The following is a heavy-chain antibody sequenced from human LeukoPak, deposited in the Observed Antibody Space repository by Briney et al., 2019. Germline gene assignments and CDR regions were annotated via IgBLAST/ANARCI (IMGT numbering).Heavy chain of an antibody. J-gene: IGHJ4*02. CDR3: ARRLKLSSSWAYFDY. Sequence: SATLSLPCTVSGGSISGYYWGWIRQPPGKGLEWIGYVFSSGGTNYNASLRSRLTISVDTSKNQFSLKLTSVTAADTAVYYCARRLKLSSSWAYFDYWGQGTPVTVSS. V-gene: IGHV4-59*08. CDR2: VFSSGGT. CDR1: GGSISGYY. D-gene: IGHD6-13*01.